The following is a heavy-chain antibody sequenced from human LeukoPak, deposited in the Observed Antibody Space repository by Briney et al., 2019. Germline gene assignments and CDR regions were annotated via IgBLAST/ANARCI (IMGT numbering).Heavy chain of an antibody. D-gene: IGHD1-26*01. J-gene: IGHJ4*02. CDR2: LKSKTDGGTT. V-gene: IGHV3-15*01. Sequence: GGSLRLSCVVSGFTFSNAWMSWVRQAPGKGLEWVGRLKSKTDGGTTDYAAPVKGRFTISRDDSKSTLYLQMNNLKTEDTAVYYCFTDGPEEWELLDYWGQGTLVTVSS. CDR1: GFTFSNAW. CDR3: FTDGPEEWELLDY.